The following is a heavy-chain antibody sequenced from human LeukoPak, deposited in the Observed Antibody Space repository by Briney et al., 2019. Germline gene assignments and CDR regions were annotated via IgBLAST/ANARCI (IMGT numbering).Heavy chain of an antibody. Sequence: PGGSLRLSCAASGFSFSSYAMHWVRKAPGKGLEWVAVISYDGSNKYYADSVKGRFTISRDNSKNTLYLQMNSLRAEDTVVYYCARDAVTKPFDYWGQGTLVTVSS. J-gene: IGHJ4*02. CDR3: ARDAVTKPFDY. D-gene: IGHD4-17*01. CDR2: ISYDGSNK. V-gene: IGHV3-30*04. CDR1: GFSFSSYA.